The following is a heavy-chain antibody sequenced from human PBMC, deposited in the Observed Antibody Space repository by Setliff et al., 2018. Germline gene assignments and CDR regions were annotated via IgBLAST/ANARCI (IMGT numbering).Heavy chain of an antibody. J-gene: IGHJ3*02. CDR3: ARDPAYGAFDI. CDR2: INEDGSHK. D-gene: IGHD3-16*01. V-gene: IGHV3-7*03. CDR1: GFTFSNAW. Sequence: GESLRLSCAASGFTFSNAWMSWVRQAPGKGLERLANINEDGSHKWYVDSVKGRFTISRDNAKNSLYLQMNGLRAEDTAVYYCARDPAYGAFDIWGQGTMVTVSS.